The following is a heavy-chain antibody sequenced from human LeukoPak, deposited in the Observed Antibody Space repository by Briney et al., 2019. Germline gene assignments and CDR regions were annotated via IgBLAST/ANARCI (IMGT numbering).Heavy chain of an antibody. CDR3: AKDQDGSSWFAIDY. J-gene: IGHJ4*02. V-gene: IGHV3-23*01. Sequence: GRSPRLSCAASGFTFSSYAMNWVRQAPGKGLEWVSTISGSGGSTYYADSVKGRFTISRDNSKNTLYLQMNSLRAEDTAVYYCAKDQDGSSWFAIDYWGQGTLVTVSS. D-gene: IGHD6-13*01. CDR2: ISGSGGST. CDR1: GFTFSSYA.